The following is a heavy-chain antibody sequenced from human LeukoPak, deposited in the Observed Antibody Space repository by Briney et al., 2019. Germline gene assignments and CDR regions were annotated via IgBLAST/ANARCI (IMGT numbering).Heavy chain of an antibody. V-gene: IGHV4-4*07. Sequence: SETLSLTCTVPGGSTSSYYLTWIRQPAGEGLEWIGRIYTSGTTDYNPSLKSRVTMSVDTSKNQFFLKLSSVTAADTAVYYCARDPAAGRYFDYWGQGSLVTVSS. CDR1: GGSTSSYY. CDR3: ARDPAAGRYFDY. D-gene: IGHD6-13*01. CDR2: IYTSGTT. J-gene: IGHJ4*02.